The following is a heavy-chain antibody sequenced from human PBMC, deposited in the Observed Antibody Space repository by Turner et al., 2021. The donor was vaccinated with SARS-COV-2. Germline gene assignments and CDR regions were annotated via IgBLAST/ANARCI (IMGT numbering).Heavy chain of an antibody. CDR1: GGSPSNYF. D-gene: IGHD3-3*01. CDR3: TRVPSGGWFDP. V-gene: IGHV4-4*07. J-gene: IGHJ5*02. Sequence: QVQLQESGPGLVKPSETLSLTCTVSGGSPSNYFWSWIRQPAGKGLEWIGRIYTSGLTDYNPSLKSRVTMSVDTSKNKLSLRLTSVTAADTAVYYCTRVPSGGWFDPWGQGTLVSVSS. CDR2: IYTSGLT.